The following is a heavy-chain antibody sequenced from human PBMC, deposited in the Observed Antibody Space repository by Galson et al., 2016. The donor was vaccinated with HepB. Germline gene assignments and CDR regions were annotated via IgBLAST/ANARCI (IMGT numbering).Heavy chain of an antibody. CDR1: GFTFSGYA. V-gene: IGHV3-30-3*01. Sequence: SLRLSCAASGFTFSGYAMHWVRQAPGKGLEWVAVISYDGSNKYYADSVKGRFTISRDNSKNTLYLQMNSLRAEDTAVYYCARDRGYSYGYLVSYYFDYWGQGTLVTVSS. J-gene: IGHJ4*02. CDR3: ARDRGYSYGYLVSYYFDY. CDR2: ISYDGSNK. D-gene: IGHD5-18*01.